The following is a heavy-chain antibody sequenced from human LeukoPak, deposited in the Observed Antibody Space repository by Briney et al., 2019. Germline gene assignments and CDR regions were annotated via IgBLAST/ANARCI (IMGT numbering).Heavy chain of an antibody. CDR2: INPNSGGT. Sequence: GASVKVPCKASGYTFTGYYMHWVRQAPGQGLEWMGWINPNSGGTNYAQKFQGRVTMTRDTSISTAYMELSRLRSDDTAVYYCARAVLGYCSSTSCYGVWNYGYWGQGTLVTVSS. V-gene: IGHV1-2*02. J-gene: IGHJ4*02. CDR1: GYTFTGYY. CDR3: ARAVLGYCSSTSCYGVWNYGY. D-gene: IGHD2-2*01.